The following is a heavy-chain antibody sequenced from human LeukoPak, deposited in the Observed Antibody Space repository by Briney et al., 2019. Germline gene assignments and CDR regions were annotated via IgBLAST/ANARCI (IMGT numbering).Heavy chain of an antibody. J-gene: IGHJ4*02. CDR3: ARADSNGWNY. Sequence: GASVKVSCKASGYTFTGYYMHWVRQAPGQGLEWMGWINPNSGGTNYPQKFQGRVTMTRDTSISTAYMELRRLTSDDTAVYYCARADSNGWNYWGQGTLVTVSS. D-gene: IGHD6-19*01. CDR2: INPNSGGT. CDR1: GYTFTGYY. V-gene: IGHV1-2*02.